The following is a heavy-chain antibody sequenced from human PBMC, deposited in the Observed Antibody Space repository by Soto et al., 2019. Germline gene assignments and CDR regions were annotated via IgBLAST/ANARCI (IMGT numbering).Heavy chain of an antibody. CDR2: ISGSGGST. Sequence: HPGGSLRLSCAASGFTFSSYAMSWVRQAPGKGLEWVSAISGSGGSTYYADSVKGRFTISRDNSKNTLYLQMNSLRAEDTAVYYCAKGKVAPYYYDSSGYYRGPHYYGMDVWGQGTTVTVSS. V-gene: IGHV3-23*01. CDR3: AKGKVAPYYYDSSGYYRGPHYYGMDV. J-gene: IGHJ6*02. CDR1: GFTFSSYA. D-gene: IGHD3-22*01.